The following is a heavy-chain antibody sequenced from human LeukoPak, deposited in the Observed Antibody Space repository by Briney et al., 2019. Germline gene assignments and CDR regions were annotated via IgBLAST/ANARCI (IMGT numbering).Heavy chain of an antibody. CDR2: INHSGST. CDR1: GGSFSGYY. D-gene: IGHD2-15*01. V-gene: IGHV4-34*01. J-gene: IGHJ4*02. CDR3: ARGSLEYCSGGSCYCFDY. Sequence: SETLSLTCAVYGGSFSGYYWSWIRQPPGKGLEWIGEINHSGSTNYNPSLKSRVTISVDTSKNQFSLKLSSVTAADTAVYYCARGSLEYCSGGSCYCFDYWGQGTLVTVSS.